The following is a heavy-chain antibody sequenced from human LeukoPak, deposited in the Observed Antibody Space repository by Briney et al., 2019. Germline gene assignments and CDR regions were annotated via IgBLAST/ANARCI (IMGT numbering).Heavy chain of an antibody. D-gene: IGHD3-22*01. CDR3: TRGSNSDDSSDFDH. CDR2: IKTKTVPGTT. J-gene: IGHJ4*02. V-gene: IGHV3-15*01. CDR1: GFSFSNAW. Sequence: GGSLRLSCAASGFSFSNAWMNWVRQAPGKGLEWGCRIKTKTVPGTTEYAAPVEGRFTISRDDSKNTLYLQMNSLKTEDTAVYYCTRGSNSDDSSDFDHWGQGTLVTVSS.